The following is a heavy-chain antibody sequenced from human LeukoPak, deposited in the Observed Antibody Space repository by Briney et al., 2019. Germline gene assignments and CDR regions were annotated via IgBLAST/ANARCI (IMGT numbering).Heavy chain of an antibody. CDR1: GFTFSSYA. CDR3: ARANSSSWYDF. CDR2: ISGNSVST. V-gene: IGHV3-23*01. D-gene: IGHD6-13*01. Sequence: GGSLRLSCAASGFTFSSYAMSWVRQAPGKGLEWVSGISGNSVSTYYADSVKGRFTISRDNSKNTLFLQMSSLRAEDTAVYYCARANSSSWYDFWGQGTLVTVSS. J-gene: IGHJ5*01.